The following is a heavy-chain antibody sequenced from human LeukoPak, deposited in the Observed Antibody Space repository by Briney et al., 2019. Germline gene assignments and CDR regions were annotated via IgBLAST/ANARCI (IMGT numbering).Heavy chain of an antibody. CDR2: IYHDGST. D-gene: IGHD5-18*01. V-gene: IGHV4-4*02. Sequence: SETLSLTCAVCSGSISSNNWWIWVRQSPEKGLERIGEIYHDGSTNYNPSLKSRVTISMDKSKNQLSLKLYFVTAADTAVYYCARDRGGYTYSHDYWGQGNLVTVSS. CDR1: SGSISSNNW. J-gene: IGHJ4*02. CDR3: ARDRGGYTYSHDY.